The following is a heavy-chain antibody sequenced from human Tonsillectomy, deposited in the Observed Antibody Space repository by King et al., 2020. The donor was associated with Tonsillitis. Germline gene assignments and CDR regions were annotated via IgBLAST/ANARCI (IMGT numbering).Heavy chain of an antibody. V-gene: IGHV4-38-2*01. D-gene: IGHD2-15*01. CDR1: GYSISSGYY. CDR2: IYHSGST. CDR3: ASLEDSDAFVI. J-gene: IGHJ3*02. Sequence: LQLQESGPGLVKPSETLSLTCAVSGYSISSGYYWGWIRQPPGKGLEWIGSIYHSGSTYYNPSLKSRVTISVATSKNQFSPKLSSVTAADTAVYYCASLEDSDAFVIWGQGTMVTVSS.